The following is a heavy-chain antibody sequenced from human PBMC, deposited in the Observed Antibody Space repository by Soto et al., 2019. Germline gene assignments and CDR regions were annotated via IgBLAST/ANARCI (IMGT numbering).Heavy chain of an antibody. CDR3: ARSFITGTTPHHYGMDV. Sequence: QVQLVQSGAEVKKPGSSVKVSCKASGGTFSSYAISWVRQAPGQGLEWMGGIIPIFGTANSAQKFQGRVTITADESTSTAYMELSSLRSEDTVVYYCARSFITGTTPHHYGMDVWGQGTTVTVSS. D-gene: IGHD1-7*01. V-gene: IGHV1-69*01. CDR2: IIPIFGTA. CDR1: GGTFSSYA. J-gene: IGHJ6*02.